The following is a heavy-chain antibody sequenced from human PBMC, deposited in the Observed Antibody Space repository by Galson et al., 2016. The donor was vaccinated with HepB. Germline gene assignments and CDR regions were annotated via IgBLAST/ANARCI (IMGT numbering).Heavy chain of an antibody. CDR1: GFAFSAFG. CDR3: AKGTTRLGDN. V-gene: IGHV3-23*01. Sequence: SLRLSCAASGFAFSAFGMTWVRQAPRKGLEWVAAISTNGGSTDYAASVKGRFTISRNNSKNMLYLQMKSLRVEDSALYYCAKGTTRLGDNWGQGILVTVSS. J-gene: IGHJ4*02. D-gene: IGHD4-11*01. CDR2: ISTNGGST.